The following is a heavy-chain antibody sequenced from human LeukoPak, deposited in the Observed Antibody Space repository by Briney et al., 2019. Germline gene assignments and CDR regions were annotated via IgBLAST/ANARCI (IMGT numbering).Heavy chain of an antibody. Sequence: SETLSLTCTVSGGSISSYYWSWIRQPPGKGLEWIGYIYFTGSTNYNPSLKSRVTMSVDTSNNQFSLKLSSATAADTAVYYCARRYCTDGVCYLVSWGQGTLVTVSS. CDR3: ARRYCTDGVCYLVS. V-gene: IGHV4-59*12. D-gene: IGHD2-8*01. J-gene: IGHJ5*02. CDR2: IYFTGST. CDR1: GGSISSYY.